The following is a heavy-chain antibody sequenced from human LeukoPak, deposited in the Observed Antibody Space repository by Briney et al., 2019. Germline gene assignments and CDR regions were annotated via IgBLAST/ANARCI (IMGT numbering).Heavy chain of an antibody. CDR3: ARAGDIVVVPAAGIDY. J-gene: IGHJ4*02. CDR1: GFTFSNYA. V-gene: IGHV3-21*01. Sequence: GGSLRLSCAASGFTFSNYAMSWVRQAPGKGLEWVSSISSSSSYIYYADSVKGRFTISRDNAKNSLYLQMNSLRAEDTAVYYCARAGDIVVVPAAGIDYWGQGTLVTVSS. D-gene: IGHD2-2*01. CDR2: ISSSSSYI.